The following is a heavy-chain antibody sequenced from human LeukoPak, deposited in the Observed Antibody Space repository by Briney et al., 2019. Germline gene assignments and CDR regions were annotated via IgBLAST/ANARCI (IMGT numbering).Heavy chain of an antibody. D-gene: IGHD6-6*01. CDR1: GFTFSSYW. CDR2: IKQDGSEK. Sequence: GGSLRLSCAASGFTFSSYWMSWVRQAPGKGLEWVANIKQDGSEKYYVDSVKGRFTISRDNAKNSLYLQMNSLRAEDTAVYYCARDRGYSSSSIPFDYWGQGTLVTVSS. V-gene: IGHV3-7*01. J-gene: IGHJ4*02. CDR3: ARDRGYSSSSIPFDY.